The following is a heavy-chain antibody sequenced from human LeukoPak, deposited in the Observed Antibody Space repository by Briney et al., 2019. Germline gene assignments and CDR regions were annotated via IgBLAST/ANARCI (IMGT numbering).Heavy chain of an antibody. CDR2: ISYDGSNK. V-gene: IGHV3-30*03. D-gene: IGHD3-22*01. CDR1: GFTFSSYG. Sequence: PGGSLRLSCAASGFTFSSYGMHWVRQAPGKGLEWVAVISYDGSNKYYADSVKGRFTISRDNAKNSLYLQMNSLRAEDTAVYYCARDFQTRYYDSSHWGQGTLVTVSS. CDR3: ARDFQTRYYDSSH. J-gene: IGHJ4*02.